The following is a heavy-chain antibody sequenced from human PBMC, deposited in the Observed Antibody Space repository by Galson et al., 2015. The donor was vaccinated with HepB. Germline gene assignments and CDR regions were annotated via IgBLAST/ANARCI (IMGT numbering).Heavy chain of an antibody. V-gene: IGHV4-4*07. CDR3: ARGPRGYSGYDYSPGKNYYFDY. CDR1: RDSISNYY. D-gene: IGHD5-12*01. Sequence: SETLPLTCTVSRDSISNYYWNWIRQPAGKGLEWIGRTRTSGSTDYNPSLKSRVTISVDTSKNQFSLKLSSVTAADTAVYYCARGPRGYSGYDYSPGKNYYFDYWGQGTLVAVSS. CDR2: TRTSGST. J-gene: IGHJ4*02.